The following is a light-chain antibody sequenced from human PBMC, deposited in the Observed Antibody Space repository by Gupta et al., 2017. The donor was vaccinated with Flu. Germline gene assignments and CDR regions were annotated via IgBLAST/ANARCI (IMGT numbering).Light chain of an antibody. Sequence: QSVLTQPPSVSAAPAQTVTISCSRSSSNIGSNYVSWYQQLPGTAPKVLIYDNNKRPSGIPDRFSGSRSGTSATLGIAGLQTGDEADYYCEAWDSSLSGGVFGGGTKLTVL. J-gene: IGLJ3*02. CDR2: DNN. V-gene: IGLV1-51*01. CDR3: EAWDSSLSGGV. CDR1: SSNIGSNY.